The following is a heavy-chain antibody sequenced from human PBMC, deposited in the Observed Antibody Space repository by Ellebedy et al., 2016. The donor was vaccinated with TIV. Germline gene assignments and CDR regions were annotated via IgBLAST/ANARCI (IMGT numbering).Heavy chain of an antibody. CDR3: ARVRNYYDSSGYYWPYNWFDP. CDR1: GDSISSGGYS. V-gene: IGHV4-30-2*01. D-gene: IGHD3-22*01. CDR2: IYHSGKT. J-gene: IGHJ5*02. Sequence: SETLSLTXALSGDSISSGGYSWSWIRQPPGKGLEWIGYIYHSGKTYYNPSLKSRVTISVDRPKNQFSVRLNSVTAADTAVYYCARVRNYYDSSGYYWPYNWFDPWGQGTLVTVSS.